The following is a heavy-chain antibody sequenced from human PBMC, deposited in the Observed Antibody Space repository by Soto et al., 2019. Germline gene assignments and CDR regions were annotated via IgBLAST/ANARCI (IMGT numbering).Heavy chain of an antibody. Sequence: QVQLVESGGGVVQPGRSLRLSCAASSFTFTSYDLHWVRQAPGKGLEWVAFISSDGTKKYYADSVKGRFTISRDNSKNTLYLQMNSLRPEDTAGYHCAQDPYGDSFFWGQGTLLTVSS. CDR2: ISSDGTKK. CDR3: AQDPYGDSFF. V-gene: IGHV3-30*18. CDR1: SFTFTSYD. D-gene: IGHD4-17*01. J-gene: IGHJ4*02.